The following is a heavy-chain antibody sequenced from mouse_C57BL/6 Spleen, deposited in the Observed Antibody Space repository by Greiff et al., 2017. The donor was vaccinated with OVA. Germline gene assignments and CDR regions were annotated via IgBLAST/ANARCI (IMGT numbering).Heavy chain of an antibody. CDR1: GYTFTDYY. D-gene: IGHD2-1*01. CDR3: ARRGGNYHYYAMDY. J-gene: IGHJ4*01. Sequence: VQLQQSGPELVKPGASVKISCKASGYTFTDYYMNWVKQSHGKSLEWIGDINPNNGGTSYNQKFKGKATLTVDKSSSTAYMELRSLTSEDSAVYYCARRGGNYHYYAMDYWGQGTSVTVSS. V-gene: IGHV1-26*01. CDR2: INPNNGGT.